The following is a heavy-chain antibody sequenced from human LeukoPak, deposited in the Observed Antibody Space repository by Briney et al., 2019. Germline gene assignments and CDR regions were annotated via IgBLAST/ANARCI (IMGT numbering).Heavy chain of an antibody. J-gene: IGHJ4*02. CDR3: VCRIGGAPQ. CDR1: GYTFTSYY. D-gene: IGHD1-26*01. CDR2: INPSGGST. Sequence: ASVKVSCKASGYTFTSYYMHWVRQAPGQGLEWMGIINPSGGSTSYAQKFQGRVTMTRDTSTSTVYMELSSLRADDTAVYYCVCRIGGAPQWGQGTLVTVSS. V-gene: IGHV1-46*01.